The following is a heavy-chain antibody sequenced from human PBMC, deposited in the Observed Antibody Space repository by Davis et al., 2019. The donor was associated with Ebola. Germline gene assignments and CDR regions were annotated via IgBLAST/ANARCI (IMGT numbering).Heavy chain of an antibody. CDR3: VGERPGTGIYDY. J-gene: IGHJ4*02. CDR1: GSTFTRSG. D-gene: IGHD7-27*01. CDR2: INAGNGNT. Sequence: ASVKVPCKASGSTFTRSGIHWVRQAPGQGLEWMGWINAGNGNTQYAQKFQGIVTITRDTSANTAYVEVSSLRSEDTAVFYCVGERPGTGIYDYWGQGTLVTVSS. V-gene: IGHV1-3*01.